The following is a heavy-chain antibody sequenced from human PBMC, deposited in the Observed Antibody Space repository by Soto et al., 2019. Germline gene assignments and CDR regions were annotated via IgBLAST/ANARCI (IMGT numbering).Heavy chain of an antibody. Sequence: PSETLSLTCTVSGGSIRNGDYYWGWIHQPPGKGLEWIGYVYYSGTTYSHPSLNSRVSISVDTSENQFSLRLTSVTAADTAVYYCFTVNLVGAAYYFDYWGPGTLVTVSS. CDR3: FTVNLVGAAYYFDY. CDR1: GGSIRNGDYY. D-gene: IGHD1-26*01. V-gene: IGHV4-30-4*01. J-gene: IGHJ4*02. CDR2: VYYSGTT.